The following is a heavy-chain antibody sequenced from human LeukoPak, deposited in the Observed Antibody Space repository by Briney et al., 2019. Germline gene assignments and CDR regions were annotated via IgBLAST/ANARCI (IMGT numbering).Heavy chain of an antibody. CDR1: GFTFSGSA. D-gene: IGHD2-21*02. CDR2: IRSKANSYAT. V-gene: IGHV3-73*01. CDR3: TRLRVTAPDAFDI. Sequence: GGSLRLSCAASGFTFSGSAMHWVRQASGKGLEWVGRIRSKANSYATAYAASVKGRFTISRDDSKNTAYLQMNSLKTEDTAVYYCTRLRVTAPDAFDIWGQGTMVTVSS. J-gene: IGHJ3*02.